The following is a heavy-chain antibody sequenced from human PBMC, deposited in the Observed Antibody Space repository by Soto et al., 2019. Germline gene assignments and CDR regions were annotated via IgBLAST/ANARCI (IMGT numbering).Heavy chain of an antibody. CDR2: IIPILGIA. CDR3: ARYLGYCSGGSCYSFDY. J-gene: IGHJ4*02. D-gene: IGHD2-15*01. CDR1: GGTFSSYT. Sequence: QVQLVQSGAEVKKPGSSVKVSCKASGGTFSSYTISWVRQAPGQGLEWMGRIIPILGIANYAQKFQGRVTITADKSTSTVYMELSSLRSEDTAVYYCARYLGYCSGGSCYSFDYWGQGTLVTVSS. V-gene: IGHV1-69*02.